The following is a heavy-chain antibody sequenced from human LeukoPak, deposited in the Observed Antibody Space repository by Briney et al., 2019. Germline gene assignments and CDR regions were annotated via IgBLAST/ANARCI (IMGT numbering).Heavy chain of an antibody. CDR3: ARRAYGSGSYRPYRTALQGSDYYYMDV. Sequence: SETLSLTCTVSSGSISTSNYYWGWVRQPPGKALEWIGNIFYSGSTYYSPSLKSRVTISLDTSRNQFSLKLSSVTAADTAVYYCARRAYGSGSYRPYRTALQGSDYYYMDVWGKGTTVTISS. CDR2: IFYSGST. V-gene: IGHV4-39*07. J-gene: IGHJ6*03. D-gene: IGHD3-10*01. CDR1: SGSISTSNYY.